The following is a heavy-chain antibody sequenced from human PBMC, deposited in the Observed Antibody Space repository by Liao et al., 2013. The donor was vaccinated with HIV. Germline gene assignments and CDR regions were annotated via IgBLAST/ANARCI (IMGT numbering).Heavy chain of an antibody. J-gene: IGHJ4*02. CDR2: IHPTGNT. Sequence: QLQLQESGPGLVKPSETLSLTCTVSGGSINSYYWSWLRQSAGKGLEWIGRIHPTGNTNYNPSLKSRVTISVDSSTNRFSLLLTSVTAADTAVYYCARGTDFDYWGLGTQVIVSS. CDR1: GGSINSYY. D-gene: IGHD2-2*01. CDR3: ARGTDFDY. V-gene: IGHV4-4*07.